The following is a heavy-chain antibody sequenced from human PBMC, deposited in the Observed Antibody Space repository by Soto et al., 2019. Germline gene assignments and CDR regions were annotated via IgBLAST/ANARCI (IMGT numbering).Heavy chain of an antibody. CDR2: ISYTGDT. J-gene: IGHJ5*02. CDR3: ARIVVGATVDL. V-gene: IGHV4-61*01. D-gene: IGHD1-26*01. Sequence: PSETLSLTCSVSGDSVSTDRYFWTWIRQPPGKGLEWIAYISYTGDTNYNPSLKSRVTISIDTSRNRFSLTLTSVTAADTAVYFCARIVVGATVDLWGQGSLVTVSS. CDR1: GDSVSTDRYF.